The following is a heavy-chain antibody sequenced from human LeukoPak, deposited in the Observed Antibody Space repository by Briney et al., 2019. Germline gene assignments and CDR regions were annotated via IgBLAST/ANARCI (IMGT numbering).Heavy chain of an antibody. J-gene: IGHJ4*02. CDR2: IKSKTDGGTT. D-gene: IGHD6-19*01. V-gene: IGHV3-15*07. Sequence: GGSLRLSCAASGVTFSNAWMNWVRKAPGKGLEWVGRIKSKTDGGTTDYAAPVKGRFTISRDDSKNTLYLQMNSLKTEDTAVYYCTTAEQWPAIGDYWGQGTLVTVSS. CDR3: TTAEQWPAIGDY. CDR1: GVTFSNAW.